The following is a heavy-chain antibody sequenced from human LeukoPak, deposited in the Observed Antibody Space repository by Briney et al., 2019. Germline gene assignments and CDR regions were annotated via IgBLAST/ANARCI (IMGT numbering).Heavy chain of an antibody. J-gene: IGHJ4*02. CDR3: AREDSDYGDHIRLDY. Sequence: GASVTVSCRASGYTFTSYGITWVRQAPGQGLEWMGWISAYNGNTNYAQKLQGRVTMTTDTSTSTAYMELRSLRSDDTAIYYCAREDSDYGDHIRLDYWGQGTLVTVSS. CDR1: GYTFTSYG. V-gene: IGHV1-18*04. CDR2: ISAYNGNT. D-gene: IGHD4-17*01.